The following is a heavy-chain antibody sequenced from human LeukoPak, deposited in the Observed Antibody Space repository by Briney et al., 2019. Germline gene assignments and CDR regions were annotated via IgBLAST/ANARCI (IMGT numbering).Heavy chain of an antibody. Sequence: GGSLRLSCAASGFTFSSYAMSWVRQAPGKGVEWVSEISGSGGSTYYADSVKGRFAISRDNSKNTLLLQMSSLRAEDTAVYYCAKGRTGNFDYWGQGTLVTVSS. CDR2: ISGSGGST. CDR3: AKGRTGNFDY. CDR1: GFTFSSYA. J-gene: IGHJ4*02. V-gene: IGHV3-23*01. D-gene: IGHD3/OR15-3a*01.